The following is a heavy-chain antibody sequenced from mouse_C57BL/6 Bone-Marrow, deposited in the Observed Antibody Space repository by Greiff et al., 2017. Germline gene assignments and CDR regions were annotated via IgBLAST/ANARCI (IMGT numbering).Heavy chain of an antibody. V-gene: IGHV14-4*01. J-gene: IGHJ2*01. CDR3: THYGSSGGYFDY. CDR1: GFNIKDDY. CDR2: IDPDNGDT. Sequence: VQLQQSGAELVRPGASVKLSCTASGFNIKDDYMHWVKQRPEQGLEWIGWIDPDNGDTEYASKFQGKATITADTSSNTAYLQLSSLTSEDTAVCYCTHYGSSGGYFDYWGQGTTLTVSS. D-gene: IGHD1-1*01.